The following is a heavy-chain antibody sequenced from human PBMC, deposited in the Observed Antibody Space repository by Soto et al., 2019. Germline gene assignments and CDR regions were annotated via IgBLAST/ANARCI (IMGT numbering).Heavy chain of an antibody. CDR1: GGSISSYY. CDR3: ARGRKKDIVGVVGATSRNPPKPNWLSP. D-gene: IGHD2-15*01. Sequence: TSETLSLTCTASGGSISSYYWCWIRQPPGKGLEWIGYIYYSGSTNYNPSLKSRVTISEDTSKNQFSLKLSSVTAADTAVYYCARGRKKDIVGVVGATSRNPPKPNWLSPWGQETLGTFSS. J-gene: IGHJ5*02. V-gene: IGHV4-59*12. CDR2: IYYSGST.